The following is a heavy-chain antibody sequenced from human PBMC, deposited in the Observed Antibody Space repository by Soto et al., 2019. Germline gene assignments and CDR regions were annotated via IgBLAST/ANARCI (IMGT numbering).Heavy chain of an antibody. D-gene: IGHD3-10*01. J-gene: IGHJ3*02. V-gene: IGHV3-33*01. Sequence: QLSLVESGGGVVQPGRSLIISCAASGFDFRGYGMHWVRQAPGEGLEWVALIWYDETNRYYGDSVKGRFTISRDNSKNTLYLQMDSLRVEDTAVYYCARERWGSGQALDIWGQGTMVTVSS. CDR2: IWYDETNR. CDR3: ARERWGSGQALDI. CDR1: GFDFRGYG.